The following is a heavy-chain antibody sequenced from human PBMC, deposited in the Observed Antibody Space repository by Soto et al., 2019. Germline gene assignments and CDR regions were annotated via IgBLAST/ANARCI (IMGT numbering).Heavy chain of an antibody. V-gene: IGHV1-24*01. J-gene: IGHJ3*02. CDR2: FDPEDGET. CDR3: ATDRDCSSTSCYVGGSDAFDI. D-gene: IGHD2-2*01. CDR1: GYTLTELS. Sequence: GASVKVSCKFSGYTLTELSIHWVRQAPGKGLECMGGFDPEDGETIYAQKFQGRVTMTEDTSTDTAYMELSSLRSEDTAVYYCATDRDCSSTSCYVGGSDAFDIWGQGTMVTVSS.